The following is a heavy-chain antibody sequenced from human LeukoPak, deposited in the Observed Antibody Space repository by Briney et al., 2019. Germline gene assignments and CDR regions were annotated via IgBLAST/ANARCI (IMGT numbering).Heavy chain of an antibody. D-gene: IGHD6-19*01. Sequence: GGSLRLSCAASGFTFDDYVMTWVRQAPGKGLEWVSGINWNGGSRGYADSVKGRFTISRDNAKNSLYLQMNSLRAEDTAVYYCARGGIAVAGTPVDYWGQGTLVTVSS. CDR2: INWNGGSR. CDR3: ARGGIAVAGTPVDY. CDR1: GFTFDDYV. J-gene: IGHJ4*02. V-gene: IGHV3-20*04.